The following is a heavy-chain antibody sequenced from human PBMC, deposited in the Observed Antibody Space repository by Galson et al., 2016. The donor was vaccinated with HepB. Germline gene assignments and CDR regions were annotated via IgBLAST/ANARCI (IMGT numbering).Heavy chain of an antibody. CDR3: ARDLLFERSFDWFGLEK. J-gene: IGHJ4*02. CDR1: GFPFRNYG. V-gene: IGHV3-30*03. D-gene: IGHD3-9*01. CDR2: MSFDGNDQ. Sequence: SLRLSCAASGFPFRNYGMHWVRQFPDKGLEWVAVMSFDGNDQDYADSVKGRFTISRDNSKDTLYLHMTSLSPEDTAVYYCARDLLFERSFDWFGLEKWGQGTLGTVSS.